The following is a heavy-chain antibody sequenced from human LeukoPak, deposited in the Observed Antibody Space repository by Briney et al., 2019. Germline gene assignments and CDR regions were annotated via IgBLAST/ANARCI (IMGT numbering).Heavy chain of an antibody. CDR2: INPNSGGT. CDR3: ARGTPIGYCSGGSCQDAFDI. D-gene: IGHD2-15*01. CDR1: GYTFTGYY. J-gene: IGHJ3*02. V-gene: IGHV1-2*02. Sequence: ASVTVSCMASGYTFTGYYMHWVRQAPGQGLEWMGWINPNSGGTNYAQKFQGRVTMTRDTSISTAYMELSRLRSDDTAVYYCARGTPIGYCSGGSCQDAFDIWGQGTMVTVSS.